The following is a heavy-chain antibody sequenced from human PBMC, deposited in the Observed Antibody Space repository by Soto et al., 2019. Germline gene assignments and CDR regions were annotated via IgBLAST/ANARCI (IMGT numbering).Heavy chain of an antibody. CDR3: ARGSFYYYYYGMDV. CDR1: GFTFDEYG. V-gene: IGHV3-20*04. D-gene: IGHD1-26*01. Sequence: EVQLVESGGGVVRPGGSLRLSCAASGFTFDEYGMSWVRQAPGKGLEWVSGINWNGDSTGYADSVKGRFTISRDNAKNSLYLQMDSLRAEDTALYYCARGSFYYYYYGMDVWGQGTTVTVSS. J-gene: IGHJ6*02. CDR2: INWNGDST.